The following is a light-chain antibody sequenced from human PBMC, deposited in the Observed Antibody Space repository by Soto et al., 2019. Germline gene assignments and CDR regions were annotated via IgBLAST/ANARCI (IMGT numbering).Light chain of an antibody. J-gene: IGKJ1*01. CDR3: QQYYTTPS. CDR1: QSVLHSSNNKNY. CDR2: WAS. V-gene: IGKV4-1*01. Sequence: DIVITQFPDSLAVSLGERATINCKSSQSVLHSSNNKNYLAWYQQKPGQPPKLLICWASTRESGVPDRFSGSGSGTDFTLTISSLQAEDVAVYFCQQYYTTPSFGQGTKVEIK.